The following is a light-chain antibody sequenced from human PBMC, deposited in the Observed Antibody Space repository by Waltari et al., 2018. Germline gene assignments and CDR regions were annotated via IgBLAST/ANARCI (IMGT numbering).Light chain of an antibody. V-gene: IGLV1-44*01. CDR2: NNN. J-gene: IGLJ2*01. Sequence: QSVLTQAPSVSGTPGQRVTIPCSGSSSNPGSYPAGWYQQFPGTGPKLPIHNNNPRPSGVPDRFSGSRSGTSASLAIGGLQSEDEADYYCAAWDASLNGVVFGGGTKVTVL. CDR1: SSNPGSYP. CDR3: AAWDASLNGVV.